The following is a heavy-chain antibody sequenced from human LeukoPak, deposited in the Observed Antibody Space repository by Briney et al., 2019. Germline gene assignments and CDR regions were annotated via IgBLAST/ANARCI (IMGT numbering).Heavy chain of an antibody. CDR2: ISSSSSTI. CDR3: ARGPLGWSDY. V-gene: IGHV3-48*02. Sequence: GGSLRLSCAASGFTFSSYAMSWVRQAPGKGLEWVSYISSSSSTIYDADSVKGRFTISRDNAKNSLYLQMNSLRDEDTAVYYCARGPLGWSDYWGQGTLVTVSS. J-gene: IGHJ4*02. D-gene: IGHD1-26*01. CDR1: GFTFSSYA.